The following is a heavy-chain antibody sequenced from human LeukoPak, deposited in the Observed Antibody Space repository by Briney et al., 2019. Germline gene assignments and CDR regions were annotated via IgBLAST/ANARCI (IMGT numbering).Heavy chain of an antibody. V-gene: IGHV3-23*01. CDR2: ISGSGGST. J-gene: IGHJ4*02. CDR3: AKDGWHSSSWFYYFDY. D-gene: IGHD6-13*01. Sequence: PGRSLRLSCAASGFTFSSYAMSWVRQAPGKGLEWVSAISGSGGSTYYADSVKGRFTISRDNSKNTLYLQMNSLRAEDTAVYYCAKDGWHSSSWFYYFDYWGQGTLVTVSS. CDR1: GFTFSSYA.